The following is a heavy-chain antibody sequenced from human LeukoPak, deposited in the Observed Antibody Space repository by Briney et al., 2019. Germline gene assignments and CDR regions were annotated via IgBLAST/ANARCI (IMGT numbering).Heavy chain of an antibody. V-gene: IGHV3-23*01. J-gene: IGHJ3*02. CDR2: ISGSGGST. CDR1: EFTFSTYA. CDR3: AKFLTGQYDAFDI. D-gene: IGHD3-9*01. Sequence: PGGSLRLSCAASEFTFSTYAMQWVRQAPGKGLEWVSGISGSGGSTYYADSVKGRFTVSRDNAKKSLFLQMNSLRAEDTAVYYCAKFLTGQYDAFDIWGQGTMVTVSA.